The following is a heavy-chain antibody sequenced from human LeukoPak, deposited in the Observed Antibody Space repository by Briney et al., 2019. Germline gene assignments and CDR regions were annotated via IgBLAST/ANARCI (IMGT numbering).Heavy chain of an antibody. CDR3: ARGNYYDSSGPQCPPFFYY. CDR1: CGSFSGYY. CDR2: INHSESP. J-gene: IGHJ4*02. D-gene: IGHD3-22*01. V-gene: IGHV4-34*01. Sequence: PSDTLSLIRAVYCGSFSGYYWSSIRHPPGKGLEWIGEINHSESPNYNPPLKTRVTISVDTSKTQFSLKLSSVTAADTAVYYCARGNYYDSSGPQCPPFFYYWGEGTLVTVSS.